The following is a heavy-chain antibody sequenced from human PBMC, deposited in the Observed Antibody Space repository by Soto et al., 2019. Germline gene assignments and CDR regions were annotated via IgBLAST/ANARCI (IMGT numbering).Heavy chain of an antibody. CDR1: GGSVSSGSYY. CDR2: IYYSGST. D-gene: IGHD6-13*01. Sequence: QVQLQESGPGLVKPSETLSLTCTVSGGSVSSGSYYWSWIRQPPGKGLEWIGYIYYSGSTNYNPSLRSRXXIXVXQSKNQFSLKLSSVTAADTAVYYCASEQLAPRGFDYWGQGTLVTVSS. CDR3: ASEQLAPRGFDY. J-gene: IGHJ4*02. V-gene: IGHV4-61*01.